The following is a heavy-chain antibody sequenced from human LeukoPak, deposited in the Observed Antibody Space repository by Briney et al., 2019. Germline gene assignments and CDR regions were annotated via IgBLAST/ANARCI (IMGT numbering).Heavy chain of an antibody. D-gene: IGHD3-22*01. J-gene: IGHJ3*02. CDR3: ARDGPFLVIPDAFDI. Sequence: ASVKVSCKASGYTFTNYGISWVRQAPGQGLEWMGWISAYNGNTNYAQKLQGRVTMTTDTSTSTAYMDLRSLRSDDTAVYYCARDGPFLVIPDAFDIWGQGTMVTVSS. CDR2: ISAYNGNT. CDR1: GYTFTNYG. V-gene: IGHV1-18*01.